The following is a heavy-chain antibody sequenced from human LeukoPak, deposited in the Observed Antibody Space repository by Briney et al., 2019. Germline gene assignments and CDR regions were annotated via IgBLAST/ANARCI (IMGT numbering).Heavy chain of an antibody. Sequence: GSLRLSCAASGFTFSSYSMNWVRQAPGKGLEWVSSISSSSSYIYYADSVKGRFTISRDSAKNSLYLQMNSLRAEDTAVYYCARDDCSGGSCYPNFDYWGQGTLVTVSS. D-gene: IGHD2-15*01. V-gene: IGHV3-21*01. CDR2: ISSSSSYI. J-gene: IGHJ4*02. CDR3: ARDDCSGGSCYPNFDY. CDR1: GFTFSSYS.